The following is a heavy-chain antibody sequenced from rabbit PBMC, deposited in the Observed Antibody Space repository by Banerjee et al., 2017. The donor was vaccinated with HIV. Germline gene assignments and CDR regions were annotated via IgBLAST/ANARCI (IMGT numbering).Heavy chain of an antibody. CDR2: INTSSGNT. Sequence: QQQLEESGGGLVKPGGTLTLTCTASGFSFSNKYVMCWVRQAPGKGLEWIACINTSSGNTVYASWAKGRFTISKTSSTTVTLQMTSLTAADTATNFCARDLTYSGGGYAHLWGPGTLVTVS. CDR3: ARDLTYSGGGYAHL. V-gene: IGHV1S45*01. J-gene: IGHJ4*01. D-gene: IGHD1-1*01. CDR1: GFSFSNKYV.